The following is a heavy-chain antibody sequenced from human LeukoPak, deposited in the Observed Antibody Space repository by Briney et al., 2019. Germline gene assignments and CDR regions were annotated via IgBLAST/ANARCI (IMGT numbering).Heavy chain of an antibody. V-gene: IGHV1-69*05. D-gene: IGHD3-22*01. CDR2: IIPTFGTA. CDR1: GGTFSSYA. CDR3: ARGDTYYYDPPDY. Sequence: GASVKVSCKASGGTFSSYAISWVRQAPGQGLEWMGGIIPTFGTANYAQKFQGRVTITTDESTSTAYMELSSLRSEDTAVYYCARGDTYYYDPPDYWGQGTLVTVSS. J-gene: IGHJ4*02.